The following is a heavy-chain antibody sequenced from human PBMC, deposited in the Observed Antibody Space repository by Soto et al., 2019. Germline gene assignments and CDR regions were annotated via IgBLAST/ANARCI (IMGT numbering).Heavy chain of an antibody. D-gene: IGHD3-10*01. J-gene: IGHJ6*02. Sequence: QVQLVESGGGLVKPGGSLRLSCAASGFTFSDYYMSWIRQAPGKGLEWVSYISSSGSSAYYVDSVKGRFTISRDNAKTSLYLQMNSLRAEDTAVYYCARAGRWLQSRYYYYYGMDVWGQGTTVTVSS. V-gene: IGHV3-11*01. CDR2: ISSSGSSA. CDR3: ARAGRWLQSRYYYYYGMDV. CDR1: GFTFSDYY.